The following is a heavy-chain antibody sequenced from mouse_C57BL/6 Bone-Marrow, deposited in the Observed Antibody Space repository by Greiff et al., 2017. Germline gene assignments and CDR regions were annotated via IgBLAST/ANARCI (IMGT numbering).Heavy chain of an antibody. CDR3: TRARGSYGDY. Sequence: EVKLVESGEGLVKPGGSLTLSCAASGFTFSSYAMSWVRQTPEKRLEWVAYISSGGDYIYYADTVKGRFTISSDNARNTLYLQMSSLKSEDTAMYYCTRARGSYGDYWGQGTTLTVSS. J-gene: IGHJ2*01. D-gene: IGHD1-1*02. V-gene: IGHV5-9-1*02. CDR1: GFTFSSYA. CDR2: ISSGGDYI.